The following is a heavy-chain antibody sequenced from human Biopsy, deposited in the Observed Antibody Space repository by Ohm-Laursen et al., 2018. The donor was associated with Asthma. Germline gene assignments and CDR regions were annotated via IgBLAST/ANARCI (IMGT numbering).Heavy chain of an antibody. Sequence: EPSVTLSCKLSDYTFPRYYIGWARHAPGQGLEWLGWIIVHNGDTKYAQKFQGRVSLTTDTSTGTLYMDLRSLRSDDSAVYFCGVGKGGDRHTMVTLYFWGQGTLVTVSS. D-gene: IGHD3-10*01. V-gene: IGHV1-18*01. CDR1: DYTFPRYY. CDR2: IIVHNGDT. J-gene: IGHJ4*02. CDR3: GVGKGGDRHTMVTLYF.